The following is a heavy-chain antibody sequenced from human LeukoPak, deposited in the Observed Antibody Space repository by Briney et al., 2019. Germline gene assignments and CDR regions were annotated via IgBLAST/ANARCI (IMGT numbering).Heavy chain of an antibody. V-gene: IGHV1-69*13. CDR2: IIPIFGTA. Sequence: SVKVSCKASGGTFSSYAISWVRQAPGQGLEGMGGIIPIFGTANYAQKFQGRVTITADESTSTAYMELSSLRSEDTAVYYCARDRGYCSGGSCYYFDYWGQGTLVTVSS. CDR1: GGTFSSYA. CDR3: ARDRGYCSGGSCYYFDY. D-gene: IGHD2-15*01. J-gene: IGHJ4*02.